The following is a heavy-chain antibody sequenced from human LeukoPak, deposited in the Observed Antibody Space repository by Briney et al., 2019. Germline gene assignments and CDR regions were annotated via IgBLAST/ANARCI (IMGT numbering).Heavy chain of an antibody. J-gene: IGHJ6*03. CDR1: GFTFSSYS. V-gene: IGHV3-21*04. CDR2: ISSSSSYI. CDR3: AKDFVVGGNYYYYYMDV. Sequence: GGSLRLSCAASGFTFSSYSMNWVRQAPGKGLEWVSSISSSSSYIYYADSVKGRFTISRDNSKNTLYLQMNSLRAEDTAVYYCAKDFVVGGNYYYYYMDVWGKGTTVTVSS. D-gene: IGHD2-15*01.